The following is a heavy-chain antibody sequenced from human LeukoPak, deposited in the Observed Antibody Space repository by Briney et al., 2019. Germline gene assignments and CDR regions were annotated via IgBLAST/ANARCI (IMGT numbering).Heavy chain of an antibody. Sequence: GASVKISCKASGYTFTRYYMSWVRQAPGQGLEWMGIIIPGGGSTSYAQKFQGRLTMTRDMSTSTVYMELSSLRSEDTAVYYCAREGYCSGGSCYSFDYWAREPWSPSPQ. D-gene: IGHD2-15*01. J-gene: IGHJ4*02. V-gene: IGHV1-46*01. CDR3: AREGYCSGGSCYSFDY. CDR1: GYTFTRYY. CDR2: IIPGGGST.